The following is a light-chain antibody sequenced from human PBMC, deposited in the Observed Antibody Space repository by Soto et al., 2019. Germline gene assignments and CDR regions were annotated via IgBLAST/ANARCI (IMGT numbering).Light chain of an antibody. CDR1: SSDVGRYNY. CDR3: CVFAGL. J-gene: IGLJ2*01. Sequence: QSALTQPRSVSGSPGQSVAISCAGTSSDVGRYNYVSWYQQYPGKAPKLIIYDVTKRPSGVPDRFSGSKSGNTASLTISGLQAEDEADYDCCVFAGLFGGGTMLTVL. V-gene: IGLV2-11*01. CDR2: DVT.